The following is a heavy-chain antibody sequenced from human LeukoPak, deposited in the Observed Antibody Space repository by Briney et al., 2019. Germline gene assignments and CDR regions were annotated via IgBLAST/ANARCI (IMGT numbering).Heavy chain of an antibody. V-gene: IGHV4-39*07. CDR2: MYYRGTT. CDR3: TRLGTGNYYFDY. J-gene: IGHJ4*02. D-gene: IGHD1-7*01. CDR1: GGSMSSSSYY. Sequence: SETLSLTCTVSGGSMSSSSYYRGWIRQPPGKGLEWIGSMYYRGTTYYNPSLNSRVTISADTSKNQFSLMLNSVTAADTAVYYCTRLGTGNYYFDYWGQGTLVTVSS.